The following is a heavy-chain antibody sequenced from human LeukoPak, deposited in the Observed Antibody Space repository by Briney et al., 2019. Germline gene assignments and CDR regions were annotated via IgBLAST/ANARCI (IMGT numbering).Heavy chain of an antibody. J-gene: IGHJ4*02. CDR3: ARGRPSDY. CDR2: ISAYNGDT. V-gene: IGHV1-18*01. CDR1: GYTFSDFG. Sequence: GASVKVSCETSGYTFSDFGMSWVRQAPGQGLEWMGWISAYNGDTNSAHNLQGRVTMTTDTSTSTAYMELRSLRSDDTAVYYCARGRPSDYWGQGTLVTVSS.